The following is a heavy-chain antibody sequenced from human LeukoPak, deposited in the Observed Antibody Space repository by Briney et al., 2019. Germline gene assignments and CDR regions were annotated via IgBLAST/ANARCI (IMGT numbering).Heavy chain of an antibody. Sequence: GGSLRLSCAASGFTFRSYWMHWVRQAPGKGLVWVSRINSDGSSTSYADSVKGRFTTSRENAKNSLYLQMNSLRVGDTAVYYCARGRGWGTFDIWGQGTMVTVSS. J-gene: IGHJ3*02. CDR1: GFTFRSYW. V-gene: IGHV3-74*01. CDR2: INSDGSST. CDR3: ARGRGWGTFDI. D-gene: IGHD3-10*01.